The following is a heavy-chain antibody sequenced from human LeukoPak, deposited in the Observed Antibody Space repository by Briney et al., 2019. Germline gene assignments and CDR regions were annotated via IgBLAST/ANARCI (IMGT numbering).Heavy chain of an antibody. V-gene: IGHV3-43D*03. CDR1: GFTFSSYA. D-gene: IGHD3-22*01. Sequence: GGSLRLSCAASGFTFSSYAMSWVRQAPGKGLEWVSLISWDGGSTYYADSVKGRFTISRDNSKNSLYLQMNSLRAEDTALYYCAKGSSSSGANWFDPWGQGTLVTVSS. CDR2: ISWDGGST. CDR3: AKGSSSSGANWFDP. J-gene: IGHJ5*02.